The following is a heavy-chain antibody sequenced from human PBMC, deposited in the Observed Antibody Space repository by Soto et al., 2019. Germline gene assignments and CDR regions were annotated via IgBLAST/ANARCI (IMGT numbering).Heavy chain of an antibody. D-gene: IGHD6-13*01. CDR3: AREGPSSSRWYNWFDP. V-gene: IGHV4-4*07. CDR2: IYTSGST. J-gene: IGHJ5*02. CDR1: GGSISSYY. Sequence: SETLSLTCTVSGGSISSYYWSWIRQPAGKGLEWIGRIYTSGSTNYNPSLKSRVTMSVDTSKNQFSLKLSSVTAADTAVYYCAREGPSSSRWYNWFDPWGQGTLVTVSS.